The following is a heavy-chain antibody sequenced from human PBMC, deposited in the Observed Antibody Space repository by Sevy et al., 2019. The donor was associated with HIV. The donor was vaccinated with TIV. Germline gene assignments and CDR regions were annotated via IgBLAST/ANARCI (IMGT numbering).Heavy chain of an antibody. CDR2: IYYSGST. D-gene: IGHD6-13*01. J-gene: IGHJ4*02. CDR3: VRVSSRRLYYFDY. Sequence: SETLSLTCTVSGGSISSYYWSWIRQPPGKGLEWIGYIYYSGSTNYNPSLKSRVTISVDTSKNQFSLKLSSVTAADTAVYYCVRVSSRRLYYFDYWGQGTLVTVSS. CDR1: GGSISSYY. V-gene: IGHV4-59*01.